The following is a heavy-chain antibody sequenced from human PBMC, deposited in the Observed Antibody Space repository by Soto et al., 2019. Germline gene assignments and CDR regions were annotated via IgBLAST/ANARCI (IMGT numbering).Heavy chain of an antibody. J-gene: IGHJ6*02. CDR3: AKNFFEPLYSGYDAYYYYGMDV. CDR1: GFTFSSYA. D-gene: IGHD5-12*01. Sequence: GGSLRLSCAASGFTFSSYAMSWVRQAPGKGLEWVSAISGSGGSTYYADSVKGRFTISRDNSKNTLYLQMNSLRAEDTAVYYCAKNFFEPLYSGYDAYYYYGMDVWGQGTTVTVSS. V-gene: IGHV3-23*01. CDR2: ISGSGGST.